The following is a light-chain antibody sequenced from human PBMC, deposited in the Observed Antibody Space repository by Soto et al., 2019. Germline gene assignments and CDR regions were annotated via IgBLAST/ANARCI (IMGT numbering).Light chain of an antibody. CDR1: ESVSSN. CDR3: QQYKDWPPWT. V-gene: IGKV3-15*01. J-gene: IGKJ1*01. Sequence: EIVMTQSPATLSVSPGERATLSCRASESVSSNLAWYQQKPGQAPRLLIYGAFNMATGIPGRFSGSGSGTEFTLTISSLQSEDVAVYYCQQYKDWPPWTFGQGTKVEIK. CDR2: GAF.